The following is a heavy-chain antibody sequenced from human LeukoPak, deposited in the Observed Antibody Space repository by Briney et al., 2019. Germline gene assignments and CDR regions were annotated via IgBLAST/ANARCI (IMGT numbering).Heavy chain of an antibody. CDR1: GYTLTDYY. Sequence: RASVTVSCTASGYTLTDYYMHWVRQAPGQGLEWMGRINPNSGGTNYAQKFQGRVTMTRDTSISTVYMELSRLRSDDTAVYYCARVGYYESSGYYEYWGQGTLVTVSS. CDR3: ARVGYYESSGYYEY. CDR2: INPNSGGT. V-gene: IGHV1-2*06. D-gene: IGHD3-22*01. J-gene: IGHJ4*02.